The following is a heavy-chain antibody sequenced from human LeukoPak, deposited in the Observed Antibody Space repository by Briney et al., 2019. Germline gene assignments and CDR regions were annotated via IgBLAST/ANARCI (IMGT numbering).Heavy chain of an antibody. CDR2: ISSSSSYI. Sequence: GGSLRLSCAASGFTFSSYSMNWVRQAPGKGLEWVSSISSSSSYIYYADSVKGRFTISRDNAKNSLYLQMNSLRAEDTAVYYCARAPFDWLLYGPDYWGQGTLVTVSS. D-gene: IGHD3-9*01. CDR1: GFTFSSYS. CDR3: ARAPFDWLLYGPDY. J-gene: IGHJ4*02. V-gene: IGHV3-21*01.